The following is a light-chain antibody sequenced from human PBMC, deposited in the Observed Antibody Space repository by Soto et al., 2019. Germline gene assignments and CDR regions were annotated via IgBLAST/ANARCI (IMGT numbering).Light chain of an antibody. CDR2: DTT. CDR1: TGPVTRGHW. V-gene: IGLV7-46*01. Sequence: QAVVTQEPSVTVSPGGTVTLTCGSRTGPVTRGHWPYWFQQKPGQAPRTKIDDTTPKESWTPARFSGSLLGGKAALTLSGVLPEDEGDYYCLLSYGQPWVFGGGTKLTVL. CDR3: LLSYGQPWV. J-gene: IGLJ3*02.